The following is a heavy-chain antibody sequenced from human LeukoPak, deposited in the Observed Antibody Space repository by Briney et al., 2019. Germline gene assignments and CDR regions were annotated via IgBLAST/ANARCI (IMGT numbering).Heavy chain of an antibody. D-gene: IGHD1-26*01. J-gene: IGHJ4*02. V-gene: IGHV4-34*01. CDR3: ASSVGSTDY. Sequence: SETLSLTCAVYGGSFSGYYWSWIRQPPGKGLEWIGEIDHSGSTNYNPSLKSRVTISVDTSKNQFSLKLSSVTAADTAVYYCASSVGSTDYWGQGTLVTVSS. CDR1: GGSFSGYY. CDR2: IDHSGST.